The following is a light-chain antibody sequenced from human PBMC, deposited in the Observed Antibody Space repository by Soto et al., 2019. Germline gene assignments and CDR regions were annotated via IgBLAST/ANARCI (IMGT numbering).Light chain of an antibody. CDR3: QQFGSSPDT. CDR2: GVS. V-gene: IGKV3-20*01. CDR1: QSVSSNY. J-gene: IGKJ2*01. Sequence: IVLTQSPGSLSFSPGERATLSCRASQSVSSNYLVWYQQKPGQAPRILIYGVSSRATGIPDRFSGSGSGTDFTLTISRLEPEDFAMYYCQQFGSSPDTFGQGTKLDIK.